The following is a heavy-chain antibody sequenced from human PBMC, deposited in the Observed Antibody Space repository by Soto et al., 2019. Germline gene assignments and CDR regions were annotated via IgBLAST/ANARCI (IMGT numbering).Heavy chain of an antibody. V-gene: IGHV3-23*01. Sequence: EVQLLESGGGLIQPGGSLRLSCAASGFTFSSFAMTWVRQAPGKGVQWISSISDGPDGAYYADSVKGRFTISTDNSKNTLSLQMDSLRPEDAALYYGEKGGIGRAPGLDSWGQGTLVTVSS. CDR3: EKGGIGRAPGLDS. J-gene: IGHJ4*02. CDR2: ISDGPDGA. CDR1: GFTFSSFA. D-gene: IGHD2-21*01.